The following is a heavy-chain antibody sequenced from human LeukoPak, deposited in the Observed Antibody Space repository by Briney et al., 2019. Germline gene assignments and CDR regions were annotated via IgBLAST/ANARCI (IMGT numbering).Heavy chain of an antibody. J-gene: IGHJ4*02. Sequence: PSETLSLTCTVSGGSISSYYWSWIRQPPGKGLEWIGYIYYSGSTNHNPSLKSRVTISVDTSKNQLSLKLTSVLAADTAVYYCARGKDYYDTSGYPTFHYWGQGTLVTVSS. CDR2: IYYSGST. V-gene: IGHV4-59*01. CDR1: GGSISSYY. D-gene: IGHD3-22*01. CDR3: ARGKDYYDTSGYPTFHY.